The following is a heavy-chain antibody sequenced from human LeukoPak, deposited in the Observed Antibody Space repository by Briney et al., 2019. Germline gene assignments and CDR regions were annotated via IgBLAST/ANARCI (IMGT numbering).Heavy chain of an antibody. D-gene: IGHD3-22*01. CDR1: GFTFDDYG. Sequence: GGSLRLSCAASGFTFDDYGMSWVRQAPGKGLEWVSGINWNGGSTGYADSVKGRFTISRDNAKNSLYLQMNSLRAEDTALYYCARPKYYYDSSGYILGYYLDYWGQGTLVTVSS. CDR2: INWNGGST. CDR3: ARPKYYYDSSGYILGYYLDY. V-gene: IGHV3-20*04. J-gene: IGHJ4*02.